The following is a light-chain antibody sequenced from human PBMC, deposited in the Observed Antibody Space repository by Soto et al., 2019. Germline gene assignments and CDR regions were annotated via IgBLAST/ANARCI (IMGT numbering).Light chain of an antibody. CDR1: SSDVGGYNY. V-gene: IGLV2-14*01. CDR2: EVS. Sequence: QSVLTQPASVSGSPGQSITISCTGTSSDVGGYNYVSWYQQHPGKAPKLMIYEVSNRPSGVSNRFSGSKSGNTASLTISGIQAEDEADYYCSSYKSSSNYVFGTGTKVTVL. J-gene: IGLJ1*01. CDR3: SSYKSSSNYV.